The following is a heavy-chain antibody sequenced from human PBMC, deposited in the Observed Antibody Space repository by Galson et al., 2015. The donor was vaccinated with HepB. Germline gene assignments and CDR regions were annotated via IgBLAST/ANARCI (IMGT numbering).Heavy chain of an antibody. CDR3: ARSRQLWLRSAFDI. D-gene: IGHD5-18*01. CDR1: GFTFSSYS. V-gene: IGHV3-21*01. J-gene: IGHJ3*02. CDR2: ISSSSSYI. Sequence: SLRLSCAASGFTFSSYSMNWVRQAPGKGLEWVSSISSSSSYIYYADSVEGRFTISRDNAKNSLYLQMNSLRAGDTAVYYCARSRQLWLRSAFDIWGQGTMVTVSS.